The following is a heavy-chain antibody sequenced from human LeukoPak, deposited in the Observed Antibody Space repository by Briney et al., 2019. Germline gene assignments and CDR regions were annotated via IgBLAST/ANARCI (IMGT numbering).Heavy chain of an antibody. J-gene: IGHJ4*02. V-gene: IGHV4-59*01. CDR3: ARDNRASSSWAYYFDY. Sequence: SETLSLTCTVSGGSISSYYWSWIRQPPGKGLEWIGYIYYSGSTNYNPSLKSRVTISVDTSKNQFSLKLSSVTAADTAVYYCARDNRASSSWAYYFDYWGQGPLVTVSS. CDR2: IYYSGST. CDR1: GGSISSYY. D-gene: IGHD6-13*01.